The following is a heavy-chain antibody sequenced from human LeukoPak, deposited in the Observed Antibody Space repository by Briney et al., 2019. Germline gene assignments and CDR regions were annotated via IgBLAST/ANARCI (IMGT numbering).Heavy chain of an antibody. Sequence: SGPTLVKPTQTLTLTCTFSGFSLSTSGVGVGWIRQPPGKALEWLALIYWDDDKRYSPSLKSRPTITKDTSKNQVVLTMTNMDPVDTATYYCAHLAAGSGSYYNENYFDYWGQGTLVTVSS. CDR2: IYWDDDK. J-gene: IGHJ4*02. CDR1: GFSLSTSGVG. CDR3: AHLAAGSGSYYNENYFDY. V-gene: IGHV2-5*02. D-gene: IGHD3-10*01.